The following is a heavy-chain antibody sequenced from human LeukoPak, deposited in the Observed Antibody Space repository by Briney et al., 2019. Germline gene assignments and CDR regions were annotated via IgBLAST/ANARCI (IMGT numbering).Heavy chain of an antibody. CDR1: GGSISSSY. J-gene: IGHJ3*02. Sequence: SETLSLTCSVSGGSISSSYWSWIRQAPGKGLEWIGQIYYSGSTNYNPSLKSRVTISVDTSKNQFSLKLSSVTAADTAIYYCAREGMIATGREPAEIWGQGTMVTDSS. CDR2: IYYSGST. V-gene: IGHV4-59*01. D-gene: IGHD3-22*01. CDR3: AREGMIATGREPAEI.